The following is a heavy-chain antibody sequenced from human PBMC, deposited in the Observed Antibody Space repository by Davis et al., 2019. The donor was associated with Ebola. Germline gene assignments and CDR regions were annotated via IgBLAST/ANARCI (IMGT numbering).Heavy chain of an antibody. CDR1: GFTFSSYA. Sequence: GESLKISCAASGFTFSSYAMSWVRQAPGKGLEWVSAISGSGGSTYYADSVKGRFTISRDNSKNTLYLQMNSLRAEDTAVYYCAKTGSGWFRIDYWGQGTLVTVSS. V-gene: IGHV3-23*01. J-gene: IGHJ4*02. D-gene: IGHD6-19*01. CDR2: ISGSGGST. CDR3: AKTGSGWFRIDY.